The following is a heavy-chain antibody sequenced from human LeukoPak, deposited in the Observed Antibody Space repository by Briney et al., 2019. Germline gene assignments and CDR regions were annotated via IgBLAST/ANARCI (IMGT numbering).Heavy chain of an antibody. J-gene: IGHJ4*02. CDR1: GYTFTGYY. D-gene: IGHD2-2*01. CDR2: LNPNSGGT. CDR3: ATERGGIVVVPAATHYFDY. V-gene: IGHV1-2*02. Sequence: GASVKVSCKASGYTFTGYYMHWVRQAPGQGLDWMGWLNPNSGGTNYAQKFQGRVTMTRDTSISTAYMELSRLRSDDTAVYYCATERGGIVVVPAATHYFDYWGQGTLVTVSS.